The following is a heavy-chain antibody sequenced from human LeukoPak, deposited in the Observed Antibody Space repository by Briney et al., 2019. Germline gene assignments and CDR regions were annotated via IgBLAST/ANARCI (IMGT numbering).Heavy chain of an antibody. J-gene: IGHJ3*01. CDR1: GDSVSSNSAA. D-gene: IGHD1-26*01. CDR3: ARGAVWDPGAFDV. V-gene: IGHV6-1*01. Sequence: SQTLSLTCAISGDSVSSNSAAWNWIRQSPSRGLEWLGRTYYRSKWYFDYAVSVKSRITINPDTSKNQFSLQLNSVAPEDTAVYFCARGAVWDPGAFDVWGQGTMVTVSS. CDR2: TYYRSKWYF.